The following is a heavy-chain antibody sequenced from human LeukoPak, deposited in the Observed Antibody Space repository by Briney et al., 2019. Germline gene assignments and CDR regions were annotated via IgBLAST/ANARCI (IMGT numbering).Heavy chain of an antibody. Sequence: PGGSLRLSCAASGFTFNTYWMIWVRQAPGKGLDWVANINQDGSVIYYVASVKGRFTISRDNAKNLVHLQMNSLRAEDTAVYYCARKGLPDYWGQGTMVTVSS. J-gene: IGHJ4*02. CDR2: INQDGSVI. CDR1: GFTFNTYW. D-gene: IGHD2-21*02. CDR3: ARKGLPDY. V-gene: IGHV3-7*01.